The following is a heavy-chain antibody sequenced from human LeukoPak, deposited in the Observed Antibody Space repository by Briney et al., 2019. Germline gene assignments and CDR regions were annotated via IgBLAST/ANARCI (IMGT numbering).Heavy chain of an antibody. J-gene: IGHJ4*02. CDR2: IINSGGT. CDR3: AKDIYGDYGGIEY. V-gene: IGHV3-23*01. CDR1: GFTFSTYA. D-gene: IGHD4-17*01. Sequence: GGSLRLSCAASGFTFSTYAMSWVRQAPGKGLEWVSTIINSGGTYYADSVKGRFTISRDNSKNTLYLQMNSLRAEDTAVYYCAKDIYGDYGGIEYWGQGTLVTVSS.